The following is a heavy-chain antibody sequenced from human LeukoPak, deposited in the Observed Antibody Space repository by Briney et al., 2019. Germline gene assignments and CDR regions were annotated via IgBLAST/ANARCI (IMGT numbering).Heavy chain of an antibody. J-gene: IGHJ5*02. CDR2: TYTSGST. V-gene: IGHV4-61*05. Sequence: SETLSLTCTASGGSISSSSHYWGWIRQPPGKGLEWIGYTYTSGSTNYNPSLKSRVTISVDTSKNQFSLKLSSVTAADTAVYCCARLTTYYDFWSGYYTGRNNWFDPWGQGTLVTVSS. CDR1: GGSISSSSHY. CDR3: ARLTTYYDFWSGYYTGRNNWFDP. D-gene: IGHD3-3*01.